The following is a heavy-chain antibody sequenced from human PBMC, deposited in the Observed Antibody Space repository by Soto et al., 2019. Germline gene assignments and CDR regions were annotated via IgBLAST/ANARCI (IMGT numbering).Heavy chain of an antibody. CDR3: ARVLGGVTNYYYGMDV. CDR2: IYYSGST. D-gene: IGHD4-17*01. CDR1: GGSISSYY. J-gene: IGHJ6*02. V-gene: IGHV4-59*01. Sequence: SETLSLTCTVSGGSISSYYWSWIRQPPGKGLEWIGYIYYSGSTNYNPSLKSRVTISVDTSKNQFSLKLSSVTAADTAVYYCARVLGGVTNYYYGMDVWGQGTTVTVSS.